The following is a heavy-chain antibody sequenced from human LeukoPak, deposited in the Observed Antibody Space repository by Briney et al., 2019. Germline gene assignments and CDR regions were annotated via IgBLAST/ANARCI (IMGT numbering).Heavy chain of an antibody. V-gene: IGHV3-23*01. CDR1: GFTFSNYA. CDR2: INGGGDTA. Sequence: PGGSLRLSCAASGFTFSNYAMVWVRQAAGKGLEWVAAINGGGDTANYADSVRGRFTISRDKFKNTLFLHMNSLRAEDTAIYFCTKEYDYSGYLGQGRGYFDYWGQGTLVTVSS. J-gene: IGHJ4*02. D-gene: IGHD3-22*01. CDR3: TKEYDYSGYLGQGRGYFDY.